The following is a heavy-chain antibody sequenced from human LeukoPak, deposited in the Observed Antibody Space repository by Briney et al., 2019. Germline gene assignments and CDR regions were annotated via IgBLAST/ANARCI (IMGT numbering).Heavy chain of an antibody. D-gene: IGHD3-3*01. V-gene: IGHV1-18*01. CDR3: ARDVDYDFWRGSSPLDY. Sequence: GASVKVSFTSSGYTFSIYGIGWVRRAPGQGLEWRGWISAYNGNTNYAQKLQGSANMTTHTTTRPAHMELRSLRSDDTAVYYCARDVDYDFWRGSSPLDYWAQGTLVTVSS. CDR1: GYTFSIYG. CDR2: ISAYNGNT. J-gene: IGHJ4*02.